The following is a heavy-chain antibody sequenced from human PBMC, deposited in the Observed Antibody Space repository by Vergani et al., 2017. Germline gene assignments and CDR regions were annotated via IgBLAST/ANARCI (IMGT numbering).Heavy chain of an antibody. CDR1: GFTFSSYA. J-gene: IGHJ4*02. CDR2: ISGSGGST. Sequence: EVQLLESGGGLVQPGGSLRLSCAASGFTFSSYAMSWVRQAPGKGQEWVSAISGSGGSTYYADSVKGRFTISRDNSKNTLYLQMNSLRAEDTAVYYCAKQELYSSSSAARYWGQGTLVTVSS. CDR3: AKQELYSSSSAARY. V-gene: IGHV3-23*01. D-gene: IGHD6-6*01.